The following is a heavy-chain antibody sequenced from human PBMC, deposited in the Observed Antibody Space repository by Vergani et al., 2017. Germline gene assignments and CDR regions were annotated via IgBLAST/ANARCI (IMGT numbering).Heavy chain of an antibody. J-gene: IGHJ4*02. V-gene: IGHV3-30-3*01. D-gene: IGHD1-26*01. Sequence: VQLLESGGGVVQPGRSLRLSCAASGFTFSSYAMHWVRQAPGKGLEWVAVISYDGSNKYYADSVKGRFTISRDNSKNTLYLQMNSLRAEDTAVYFCARDKRYSGSYSDYWGQGTLVTVSS. CDR1: GFTFSSYA. CDR2: ISYDGSNK. CDR3: ARDKRYSGSYSDY.